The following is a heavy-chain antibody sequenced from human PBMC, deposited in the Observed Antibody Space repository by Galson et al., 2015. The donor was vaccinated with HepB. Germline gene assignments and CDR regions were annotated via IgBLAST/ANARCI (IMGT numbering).Heavy chain of an antibody. V-gene: IGHV1-24*01. J-gene: IGHJ3*02. Sequence: SVKVSCKVSGYTLTELSMHWVRQAPGKGLEWMGGFDPEDGETIYAQKFQGRVTMTEDTSTDTAYMELSSLRSEDTAVYYCATSGDILTGSSGAFDIWGQGTMVTVSS. CDR2: FDPEDGET. CDR3: ATSGDILTGSSGAFDI. CDR1: GYTLTELS. D-gene: IGHD3-9*01.